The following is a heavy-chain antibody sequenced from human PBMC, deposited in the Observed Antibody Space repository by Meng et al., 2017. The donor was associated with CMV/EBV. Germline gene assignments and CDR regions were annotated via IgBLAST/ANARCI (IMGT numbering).Heavy chain of an antibody. V-gene: IGHV4-34*01. CDR2: INHSGST. CDR3: ARGPPYSTYYYYYGMDV. D-gene: IGHD2-21*01. J-gene: IGHJ6*02. Sequence: SETLSLTCAVYGGSFSGYYWSWIRQPPGKGLEWIGEINHSGSTNYNPSLKSRVTISVDTSKNQFSLKLSSVTAADTAVYYCARGPPYSTYYYYYGMDVWGQGTTVTVSS. CDR1: GGSFSGYY.